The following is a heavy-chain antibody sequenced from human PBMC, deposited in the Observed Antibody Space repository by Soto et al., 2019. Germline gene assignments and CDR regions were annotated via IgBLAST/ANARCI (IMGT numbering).Heavy chain of an antibody. Sequence: ASVKVSCKASGYTFTSYAMHWVRQAPGQRLEWMGWISAGNGNTKYSQKFQGRVTITRDTSASTAYMELSSLRSEDTAVYYCARDLGSRNYDILTGYDYWGQGTLVTVSS. CDR3: ARDLGSRNYDILTGYDY. CDR2: ISAGNGNT. CDR1: GYTFTSYA. V-gene: IGHV1-3*01. D-gene: IGHD3-9*01. J-gene: IGHJ4*02.